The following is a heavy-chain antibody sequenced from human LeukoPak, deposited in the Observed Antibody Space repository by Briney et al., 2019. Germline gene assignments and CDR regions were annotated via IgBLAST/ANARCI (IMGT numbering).Heavy chain of an antibody. Sequence: GGSLRLSCAASGFTFTNYGMNWVRQAPGKGLEWVSAISGSGGSTYYADSVKGRFTISRDNSKNTLTLQMNSPRAEATAVYYCAKDGGGWYSSGWYYFDYWGQGTLVTVSS. CDR2: ISGSGGST. J-gene: IGHJ4*02. D-gene: IGHD6-19*01. CDR1: GFTFTNYG. CDR3: AKDGGGWYSSGWYYFDY. V-gene: IGHV3-23*01.